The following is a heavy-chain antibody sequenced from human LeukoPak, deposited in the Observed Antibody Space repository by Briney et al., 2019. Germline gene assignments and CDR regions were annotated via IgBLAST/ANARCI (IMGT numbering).Heavy chain of an antibody. CDR1: GGTFSSYA. CDR2: IIPIFGTA. CDR3: ARENWVAAAGKIDY. D-gene: IGHD6-13*01. J-gene: IGHJ4*02. Sequence: SVKVSCKASGGTFSSYAISWVRQAPGQGLEWMGRIIPIFGTANYAQKFQGRVTITTDESTSTAYMELSSLRSEDTAVYYCARENWVAAAGKIDYWGQGTLVTVSS. V-gene: IGHV1-69*05.